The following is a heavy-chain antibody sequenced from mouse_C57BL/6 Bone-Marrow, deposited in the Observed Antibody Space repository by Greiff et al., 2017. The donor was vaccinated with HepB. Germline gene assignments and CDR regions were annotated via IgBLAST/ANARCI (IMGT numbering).Heavy chain of an antibody. CDR1: GYTFTSYT. Sequence: VQLQQSGAELARPGASVKMSCKASGYTFTSYTMHWVKQRPGQGLEWIGYIIPSSGYTKYNQKFKDKATLTADKSSSTAYMQLSSLTSEDSAVYYCASLYYGNPWFAYWGQGTLVTVSA. V-gene: IGHV1-4*01. D-gene: IGHD2-1*01. CDR2: IIPSSGYT. J-gene: IGHJ3*01. CDR3: ASLYYGNPWFAY.